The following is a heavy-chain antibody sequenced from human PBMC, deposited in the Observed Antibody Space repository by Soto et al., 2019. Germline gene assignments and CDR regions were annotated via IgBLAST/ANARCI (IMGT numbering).Heavy chain of an antibody. J-gene: IGHJ3*02. V-gene: IGHV5-10-1*03. D-gene: IGHD3-22*01. CDR3: AGPLKFSGYYFDPAAFDI. Sequence: EVQLVQSGAEVKKPGESLRISCKGSGYSFTSYWISWVRQMPGKGLEWMGRIDPSDSYTNYSPSFQGHVTISADKSISTAYLQWSSLKASDTAMYYCAGPLKFSGYYFDPAAFDIWGQGTMVTVSS. CDR2: IDPSDSYT. CDR1: GYSFTSYW.